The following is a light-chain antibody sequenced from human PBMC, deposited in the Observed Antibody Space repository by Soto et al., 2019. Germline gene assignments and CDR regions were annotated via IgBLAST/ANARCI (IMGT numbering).Light chain of an antibody. Sequence: SALSRHPSACGSPGQSGTISCTGTISDVCGYNYVSWYQQHPGKAPKLMIYEVSQRPSGVPDRFSGSKSGNTASLTVSGLQAEDEADYYCNSYAGSNNVFGTRTKVTV. V-gene: IGLV2-8*01. CDR2: EVS. CDR3: NSYAGSNNV. J-gene: IGLJ1*01. CDR1: ISDVCGYNY.